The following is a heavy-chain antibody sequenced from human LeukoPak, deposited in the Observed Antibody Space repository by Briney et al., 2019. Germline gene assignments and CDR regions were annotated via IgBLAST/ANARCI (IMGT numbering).Heavy chain of an antibody. CDR2: INAGNGNT. V-gene: IGHV1-3*01. Sequence: ASVKVSCKASGYTFTTYAMHWVRQAPGQRLEWMGWINAGNGNTKYSQKLQGRVTMTTDTSTSTAYMELRGLRSDDTAVYYCASSGWGKDYGMDVWGQGTTVTVSS. CDR3: ASSGWGKDYGMDV. D-gene: IGHD7-27*01. CDR1: GYTFTTYA. J-gene: IGHJ6*02.